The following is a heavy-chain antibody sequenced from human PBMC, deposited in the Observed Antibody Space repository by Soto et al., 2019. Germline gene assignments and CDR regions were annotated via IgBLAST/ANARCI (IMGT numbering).Heavy chain of an antibody. CDR1: GGSISSGGYY. CDR3: ARDGSGYASFDY. Sequence: QVQLQESGPGLVKPSQTLSLTCTVSGGSISSGGYYWSWIRQHPGKGPEWIGYIYYSGSTYYNPSLKSRXXIXIXXSKNQFALKLSSVTAADTAVYYCARDGSGYASFDYWGQGTLVTVSS. CDR2: IYYSGST. D-gene: IGHD5-12*01. V-gene: IGHV4-31*03. J-gene: IGHJ4*02.